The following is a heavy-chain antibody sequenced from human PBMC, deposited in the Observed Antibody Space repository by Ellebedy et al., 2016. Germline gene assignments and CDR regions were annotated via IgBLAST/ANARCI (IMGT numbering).Heavy chain of an antibody. J-gene: IGHJ4*02. Sequence: GESLKISCAASGFSLSSIAMHWVRRAPGKGLEWVAVLSYGGGDKYFADSVEGRFTISRDSSKNTLFLQMNSLRVEDTAVYYCARDLYSTYFDLWGQGTLVTVSS. CDR3: ARDLYSTYFDL. D-gene: IGHD6-13*01. CDR1: GFSLSSIA. CDR2: LSYGGGDK. V-gene: IGHV3-30-3*01.